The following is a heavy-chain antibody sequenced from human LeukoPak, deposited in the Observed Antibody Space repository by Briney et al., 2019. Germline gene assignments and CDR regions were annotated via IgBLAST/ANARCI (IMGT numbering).Heavy chain of an antibody. Sequence: GASVTVSCKASGYTLTGYYMHWVRQAPGQGLEWMGWINPNSGGTNYAQKFQGRVTMTRDTSISTAYMELSRLRSDDTAVYYCVEDRYYYYGMDVWGQGTTVTVSS. CDR3: VEDRYYYYGMDV. CDR2: INPNSGGT. V-gene: IGHV1-2*02. CDR1: GYTLTGYY. J-gene: IGHJ6*02.